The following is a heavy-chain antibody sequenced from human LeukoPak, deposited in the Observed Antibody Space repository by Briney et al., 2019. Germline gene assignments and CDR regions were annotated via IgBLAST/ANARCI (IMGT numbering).Heavy chain of an antibody. D-gene: IGHD2-2*01. V-gene: IGHV1-2*02. CDR3: ASGDLRYCSIRSCFSFDY. J-gene: IGHJ4*02. CDR1: GYTFTDYY. CDR2: INPNSGGT. Sequence: ASVKVSCKTSGYTFTDYYIHWVRQAPGQGLEWMGWINPNSGGTDYAQKFQGRVIMTRDTSVDTAYMELNRLRSDDTAVYYCASGDLRYCSIRSCFSFDYWGQGTLVTVSS.